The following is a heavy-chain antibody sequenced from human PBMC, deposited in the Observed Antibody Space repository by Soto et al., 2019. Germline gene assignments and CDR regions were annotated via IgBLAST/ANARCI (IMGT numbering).Heavy chain of an antibody. CDR1: GGSISSSSYY. CDR3: ARLYYYDSSGYYPTLPCDP. CDR2: IYYSGTT. V-gene: IGHV4-39*01. Sequence: PSETLSLTCTVSGGSISSSSYYWGWIRQPPGKGLEWIGTIYYSGTTYYNPSLKSRVTISVDTSKNQFSLKLSSVTAADTAVYYCARLYYYDSSGYYPTLPCDPWGQGTLLTVSS. J-gene: IGHJ5*02. D-gene: IGHD3-22*01.